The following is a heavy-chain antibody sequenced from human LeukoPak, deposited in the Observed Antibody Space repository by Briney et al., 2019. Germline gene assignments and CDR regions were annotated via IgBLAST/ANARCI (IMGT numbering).Heavy chain of an antibody. J-gene: IGHJ5*02. V-gene: IGHV4-34*01. CDR2: INHSGST. CDR3: ARAGMVYAIILTHWFDP. D-gene: IGHD2-8*01. CDR1: GGSFSGYY. Sequence: SETLSLTCAVYGGSFSGYYWSWIRQPPGKGLEWIGEINHSGSTNYNPSLKSRVTISVDTSKNQFSLKLSSVTAADTAVYYCARAGMVYAIILTHWFDPWGQGTLVTVSS.